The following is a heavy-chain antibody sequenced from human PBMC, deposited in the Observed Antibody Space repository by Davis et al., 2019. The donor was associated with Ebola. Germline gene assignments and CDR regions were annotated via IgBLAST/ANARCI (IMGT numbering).Heavy chain of an antibody. D-gene: IGHD2-2*02. CDR1: DGSISSYY. V-gene: IGHV4-59*01. J-gene: IGHJ4*02. CDR2: IYYSGST. CDR3: ARSLLYGPFDY. Sequence: MPSETLSLTCTVSDGSISSYYWSWIRQPPGKGLEWIGYIYYSGSTNYNPSLKSRVTISVDTSKNQFSLKLSSVTAADTAVYYCARSLLYGPFDYWGQGTLVTVSS.